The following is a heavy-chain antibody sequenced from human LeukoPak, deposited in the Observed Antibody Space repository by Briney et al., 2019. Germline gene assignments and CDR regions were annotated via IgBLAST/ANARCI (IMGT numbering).Heavy chain of an antibody. CDR1: GFTFRTYW. D-gene: IGHD3-22*01. CDR3: AIDRLSYDWSDYRFHY. CDR2: INHDGGEV. Sequence: GGSLRLSCVASGFTFRTYWMNWVRRAPGKGLEWVGNINHDGGEVNYVDSVKGRFTISRDNAKDSLYLQMNSLRAEDTAMYYRAIDRLSYDWSDYRFHYWGQGARVTVSS. J-gene: IGHJ4*01. V-gene: IGHV3-7*03.